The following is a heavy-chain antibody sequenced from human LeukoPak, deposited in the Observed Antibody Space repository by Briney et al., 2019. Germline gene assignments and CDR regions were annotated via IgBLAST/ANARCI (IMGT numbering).Heavy chain of an antibody. J-gene: IGHJ5*02. CDR1: GGSLTSYY. CDR2: ISSSGST. Sequence: PSETLSLTCSVSGGSLTSYYWSWIRQPPGKGLEWIGHISSSGSTNYNPSLKSRVTMSVDTSKNQFSLKLSSVTAADTAVYYCASGGYCGTTTCYPNWFDPWGQGTLVTVSS. CDR3: ASGGYCGTTTCYPNWFDP. V-gene: IGHV4-59*01. D-gene: IGHD2-2*01.